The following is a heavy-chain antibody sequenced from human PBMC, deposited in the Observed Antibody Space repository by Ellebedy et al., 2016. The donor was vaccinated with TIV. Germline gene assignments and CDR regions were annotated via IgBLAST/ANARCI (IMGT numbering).Heavy chain of an antibody. J-gene: IGHJ4*02. CDR2: INHRGSA. Sequence: MPSETLSLTCAVYGGSFSGYHWGWIRQPPGMGLEWIGEINHRGSANYNPSLKSRVTISLDTSKTQFSMKLNFVSAADTAVFYCARGLKLDDVVVVAGFDCWGQGTPVTVSS. CDR3: ARGLKLDDVVVVAGFDC. CDR1: GGSFSGYH. D-gene: IGHD2-15*01. V-gene: IGHV4-34*01.